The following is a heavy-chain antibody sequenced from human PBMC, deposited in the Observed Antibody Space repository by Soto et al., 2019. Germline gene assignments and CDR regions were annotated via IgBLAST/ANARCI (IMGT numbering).Heavy chain of an antibody. CDR2: ISWDSSTI. J-gene: IGHJ4*02. CDR3: VQGGYTTMAPPSDH. V-gene: IGHV3-9*01. Sequence: GGSLRLSCAASGFTFDNCGMHWVRQAPGKGLEWVAGISWDSSTIGYADSVKGRFIISRDDAKNSLYLQMDSLRGEDTALYYRVQGGYTTMAPPSDHSGKGTQVTV. CDR1: GFTFDNCG. D-gene: IGHD2-2*02.